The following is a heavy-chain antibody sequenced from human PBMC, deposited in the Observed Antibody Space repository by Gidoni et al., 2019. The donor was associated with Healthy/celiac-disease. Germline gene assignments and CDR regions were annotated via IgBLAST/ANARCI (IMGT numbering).Heavy chain of an antibody. Sequence: EVQLLESGGGLVQPGGSLRLSCAASGFTFSSYAMRWVRQAPGKGLEWVSAISGNGGSTYYADSVKGRFTISRDNSKNTLYLQMNSLRAEDTAVYYCAKSGAPEGYDSSGYYAGYNWFDPWGQGTLVTVSS. J-gene: IGHJ5*02. D-gene: IGHD3-22*01. CDR3: AKSGAPEGYDSSGYYAGYNWFDP. CDR2: ISGNGGST. V-gene: IGHV3-23*01. CDR1: GFTFSSYA.